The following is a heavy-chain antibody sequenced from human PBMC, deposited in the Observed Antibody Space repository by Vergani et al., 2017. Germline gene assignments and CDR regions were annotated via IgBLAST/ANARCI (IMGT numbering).Heavy chain of an antibody. V-gene: IGHV1-69*13. CDR1: GGTFSSNS. J-gene: IGHJ4*02. D-gene: IGHD3-22*01. Sequence: QGQLAQSGAEVKKPGSSVKVSCKASGGTFSSNSISWVRQAPGQGLEWMGRIIPIFGTTSYAQKFQGRVTLLADESTSTAYMELSSRRSEDTAVYYCARSSGYYPYYFDFWGQGTLVTVSS. CDR3: ARSSGYYPYYFDF. CDR2: IIPIFGTT.